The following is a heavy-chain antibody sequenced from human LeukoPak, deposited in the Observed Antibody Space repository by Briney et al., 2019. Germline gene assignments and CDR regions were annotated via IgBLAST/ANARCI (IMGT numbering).Heavy chain of an antibody. D-gene: IGHD4-11*01. CDR1: GFTFSSYG. CDR2: IRYDGSNK. CDR3: ARAPPTVTTLVWFDP. V-gene: IGHV3-30*02. J-gene: IGHJ5*02. Sequence: PGGSLRLSCAASGFTFSSYGMHWVRQAPGKGLEWVAFIRYDGSNKYYADSVKGRFTISRDNAKNSLYLQMNSLRAEDTAVYYCARAPPTVTTLVWFDPWGQGTLVTVSS.